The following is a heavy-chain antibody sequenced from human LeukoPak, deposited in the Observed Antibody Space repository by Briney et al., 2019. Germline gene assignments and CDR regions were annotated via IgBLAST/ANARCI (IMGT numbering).Heavy chain of an antibody. CDR3: ATKQWLAPPPDS. D-gene: IGHD6-19*01. CDR2: INTDGTVT. V-gene: IGHV3-74*01. Sequence: GGSLRLSCAASGFTFSKYWMLWVRQAPGKGLGSVSRINTDGTVTAYADSVKGRFTVSRDNADNTMFLQMNSVRDEDTAVYYCATKQWLAPPPDSWGQGTPVTVSS. J-gene: IGHJ4*02. CDR1: GFTFSKYW.